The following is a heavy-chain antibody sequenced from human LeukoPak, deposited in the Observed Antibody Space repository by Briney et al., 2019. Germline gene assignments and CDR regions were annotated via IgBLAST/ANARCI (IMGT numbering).Heavy chain of an antibody. D-gene: IGHD3-3*01. Sequence: PSQTLSLTCTVSGGSISSGSYYWSWIRQPAGEGLEWIGRIYTSGSTNYSPSLKSRVTISVDTSKNQFSLKLSSVTAADTAVYYCARATIFGVVILDWGQGTMVTVSS. CDR2: IYTSGST. J-gene: IGHJ3*01. CDR3: ARATIFGVVILD. CDR1: GGSISSGSYY. V-gene: IGHV4-61*02.